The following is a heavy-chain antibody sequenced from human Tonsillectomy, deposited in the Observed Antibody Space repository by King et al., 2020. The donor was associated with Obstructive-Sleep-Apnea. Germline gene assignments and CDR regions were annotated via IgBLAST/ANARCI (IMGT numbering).Heavy chain of an antibody. CDR1: GGTFSSYA. J-gene: IGHJ2*01. CDR2: IIPIFGTA. Sequence: QLVQSGAEVKKPGSSVKVSCKASGGTFSSYAISWVRQAPGQGLEWMGGIIPIFGTANYAQKFQGRVTITADESSSTAYMELSSLRSEDTAVYYCASYRIVGATPHWYFDLWGRGTLVTVSS. D-gene: IGHD1-26*01. CDR3: ASYRIVGATPHWYFDL. V-gene: IGHV1-69*12.